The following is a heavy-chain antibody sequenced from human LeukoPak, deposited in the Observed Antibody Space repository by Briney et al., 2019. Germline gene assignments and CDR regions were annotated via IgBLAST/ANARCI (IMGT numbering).Heavy chain of an antibody. CDR2: IYFSGST. Sequence: PSETLSLTCAVSGCSISSSSYYWGWMPQPPGQGLDWIGIIYFSGSTLYNPSLGSRVTISLDRSKNQVSLTLNSLTAADTAVYYCATGKEREYFYMDVWAKGTTVTVSS. CDR1: GCSISSSSYY. V-gene: IGHV4-39*07. J-gene: IGHJ6*03. CDR3: ATGKEREYFYMDV. D-gene: IGHD1-26*01.